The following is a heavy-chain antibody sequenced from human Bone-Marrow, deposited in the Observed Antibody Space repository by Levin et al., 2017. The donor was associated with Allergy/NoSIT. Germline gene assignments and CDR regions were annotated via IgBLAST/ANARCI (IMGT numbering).Heavy chain of an antibody. V-gene: IGHV3-11*05. CDR2: ISDNSRYT. J-gene: IGHJ4*02. CDR3: ARDRELTSGSPLGLFDC. D-gene: IGHD3-10*01. CDR1: GFTFSDYY. Sequence: GESLKISCEASGFTFSDYYMSWIRQAPGKGLEWISYISDNSRYTIYADSMKARFTISRDNTKNSLYLQVNDLRAEDTAIYYCARDRELTSGSPLGLFDCWGQGTLVTVSS.